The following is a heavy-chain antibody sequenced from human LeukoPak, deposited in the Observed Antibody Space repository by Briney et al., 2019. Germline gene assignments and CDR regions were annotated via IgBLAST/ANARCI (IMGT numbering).Heavy chain of an antibody. CDR1: GVSISSGSYY. V-gene: IGHV4-61*02. CDR3: ARQQIYVGTGMVDYFDY. CDR2: IYASGST. J-gene: IGHJ4*02. Sequence: SSETLALTCTVSGVSISSGSYYWSWIRQPAGKGLEWIGRIYASGSTNYNPSLKSRVTISVDTSKSQFSLKLRSVTAADTAIYYCARQQIYVGTGMVDYFDYWGQGILVTVSS. D-gene: IGHD5-18*01.